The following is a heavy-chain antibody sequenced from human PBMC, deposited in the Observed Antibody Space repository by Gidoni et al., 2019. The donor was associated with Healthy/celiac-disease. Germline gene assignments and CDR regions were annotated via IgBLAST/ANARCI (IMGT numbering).Heavy chain of an antibody. CDR3: ARIQQLVSNWFDP. D-gene: IGHD6-13*01. Sequence: QVQLVQYRAEVKNPGASVKLSCQASRYPFTGNYMHWVRQAPGQGLEWRGRTNPNSGGTNYAQKFQGRVTMTRDTSISTSYMELSRLRSDDTAVYYCARIQQLVSNWFDPWGQGTLVTVSS. V-gene: IGHV1-2*06. J-gene: IGHJ5*02. CDR1: RYPFTGNY. CDR2: TNPNSGGT.